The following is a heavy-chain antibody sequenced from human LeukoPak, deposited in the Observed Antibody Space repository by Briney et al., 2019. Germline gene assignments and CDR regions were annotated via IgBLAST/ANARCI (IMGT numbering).Heavy chain of an antibody. J-gene: IGHJ5*02. V-gene: IGHV3-30*02. CDR3: AKNGGYSSSWDPYNWFDP. D-gene: IGHD6-13*01. CDR1: GFTFSSYG. CDR2: IRFDGTNK. Sequence: PGGSLRLSCAASGFTFSSYGMNWVRQAPGKGLEWVAGIRFDGTNKYYEDSAKGRFTISRDNSKNTLYLQMNSLRAEDTAVYYCAKNGGYSSSWDPYNWFDPWGQGTLVTVSS.